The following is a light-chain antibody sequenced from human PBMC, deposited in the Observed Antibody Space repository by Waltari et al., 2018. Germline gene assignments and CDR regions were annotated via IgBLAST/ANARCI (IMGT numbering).Light chain of an antibody. V-gene: IGLV2-14*01. CDR3: SSYTSSSTWV. Sequence: QSALTQPASVPGSPGQSITFSCTGTSSDVGGYNYVSWYQQHPGKAPKLMIYDVSKRPSGVSNRFSGSKSGNTASLTISGLQAEDEADYYCSSYTSSSTWVFGGGTKLTVL. J-gene: IGLJ3*02. CDR1: SSDVGGYNY. CDR2: DVS.